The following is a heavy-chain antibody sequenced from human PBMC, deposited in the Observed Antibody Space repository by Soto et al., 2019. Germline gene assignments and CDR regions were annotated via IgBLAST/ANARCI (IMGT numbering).Heavy chain of an antibody. CDR2: IWYDGSNK. Sequence: GGSLRLSCAASGFTFSSYGMHWVRQAPGKGLEWVAVIWYDGSNKYYADSVKGRFTISRDNSKNTLYLQMNSLRAEDTAVYYCARVAPGYYYDSSGYPSNWFDPWGQGTLVTVSS. V-gene: IGHV3-33*01. CDR3: ARVAPGYYYDSSGYPSNWFDP. J-gene: IGHJ5*02. D-gene: IGHD3-22*01. CDR1: GFTFSSYG.